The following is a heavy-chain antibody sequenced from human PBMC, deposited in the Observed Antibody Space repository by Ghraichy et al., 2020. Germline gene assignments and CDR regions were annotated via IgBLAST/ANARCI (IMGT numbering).Heavy chain of an antibody. D-gene: IGHD3-22*01. J-gene: IGHJ4*02. CDR1: GGIFNNYA. CDR3: AVGYYYDTSSFAPRHYYFDY. CDR2: IIPPFGAT. V-gene: IGHV1-69*06. Sequence: SVKVSCKASGGIFNNYAINWVRQAPGQGLVWMGVIIPPFGATNYAQKFQGRVTIMADKATSTAYMQLSGLTSGDTAVYYCAVGYYYDTSSFAPRHYYFDYWGQGSLVSVSS.